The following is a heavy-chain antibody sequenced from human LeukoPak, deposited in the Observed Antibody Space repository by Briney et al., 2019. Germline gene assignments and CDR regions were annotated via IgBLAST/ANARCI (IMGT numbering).Heavy chain of an antibody. CDR3: ARVRQQWLIGAFDI. Sequence: SVKVSCKASGGTFSSYAISWVRQAPGQGLEWTGGIIPIFGTANYAQKFQGRVTITADESTSTAYMELSSLRSEDTAVYYCARVRQQWLIGAFDIWGQGTMVTVSS. D-gene: IGHD6-19*01. CDR2: IIPIFGTA. J-gene: IGHJ3*02. V-gene: IGHV1-69*13. CDR1: GGTFSSYA.